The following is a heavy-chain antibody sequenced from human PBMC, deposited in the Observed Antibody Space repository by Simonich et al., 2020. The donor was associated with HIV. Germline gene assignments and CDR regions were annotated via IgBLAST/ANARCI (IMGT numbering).Heavy chain of an antibody. J-gene: IGHJ4*02. D-gene: IGHD1-1*01. V-gene: IGHV3-48*03. Sequence: EVQLVESGGGLVQPGGSLRLSCAASGFSFSSYEMNWVRQAPGKGVEWISFISSSGSTIYYADSVKGRFIISRDNAENSLYLQMNSLRAEDTAFYYCARDGRLTGTLFDYWGQGTLVTVSS. CDR1: GFSFSSYE. CDR2: ISSSGSTI. CDR3: ARDGRLTGTLFDY.